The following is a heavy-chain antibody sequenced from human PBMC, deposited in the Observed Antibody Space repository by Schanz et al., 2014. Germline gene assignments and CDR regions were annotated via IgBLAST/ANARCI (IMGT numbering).Heavy chain of an antibody. D-gene: IGHD5-12*01. CDR1: GGSIRSGTYY. J-gene: IGHJ4*02. V-gene: IGHV4-61*02. CDR2: VYTSGST. CDR3: ASPSGYSDYGTYFDF. Sequence: QVQLQESGPGLVKPSQTLSLTCTVSGGSIRSGTYYWSWIRQPAGKGLEWIGRVYTSGSTNYNPSLKSRVTISVDTSKNQFSLKLRSVTAADTAVYYCASPSGYSDYGTYFDFWGQGTLVTVSS.